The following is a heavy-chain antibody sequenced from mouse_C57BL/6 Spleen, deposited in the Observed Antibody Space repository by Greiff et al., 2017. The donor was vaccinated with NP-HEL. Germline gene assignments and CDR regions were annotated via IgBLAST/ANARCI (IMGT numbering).Heavy chain of an antibody. CDR1: GFSLTSYA. J-gene: IGHJ4*01. V-gene: IGHV2-9-1*01. D-gene: IGHD6-2*01. Sequence: VQGVESGPGLVAPSQSLSITCTVSGFSLTSYAISWVRQPPGKGLEWIGVIRTGGGTNYNSDLISRLSISKDNSKSQVFLKMNRRQTDDTARYYCARKGESETLAMDYWGQGTSVTVSS. CDR2: IRTGGGT. CDR3: ARKGESETLAMDY.